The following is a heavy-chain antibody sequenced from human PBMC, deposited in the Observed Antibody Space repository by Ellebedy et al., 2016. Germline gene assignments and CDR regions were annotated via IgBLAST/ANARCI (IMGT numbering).Heavy chain of an antibody. CDR1: GYTFTSYG. V-gene: IGHV1-18*01. D-gene: IGHD3-10*01. CDR3: AREFSALWFGESLSGMDV. Sequence: ASVKVSCKAFGYTFTSYGISWVRQAPGQGLEWMGWISVYNGNTNYAKKLQGRVTMTTATSTRTAYMELRSLRSDDTAVYYCAREFSALWFGESLSGMDVWGQGTTVTVSS. CDR2: ISVYNGNT. J-gene: IGHJ6*02.